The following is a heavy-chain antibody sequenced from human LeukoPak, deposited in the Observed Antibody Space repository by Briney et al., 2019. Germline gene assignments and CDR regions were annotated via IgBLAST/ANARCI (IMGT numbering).Heavy chain of an antibody. CDR1: GFTFSSYS. J-gene: IGHJ4*02. D-gene: IGHD3-3*01. V-gene: IGHV3-30*03. Sequence: GGSLRLSCAASGFTFSSYSMNWVRQAPGKGLEWVAVISYDGSNKYYADSVKGRFTISRDNAKNSLYLQMNSLRAEDTAVYYCARDSEWLFDYWGQGTLVTVSS. CDR2: ISYDGSNK. CDR3: ARDSEWLFDY.